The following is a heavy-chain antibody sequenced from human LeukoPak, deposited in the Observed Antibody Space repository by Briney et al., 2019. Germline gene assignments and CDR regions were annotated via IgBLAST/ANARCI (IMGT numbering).Heavy chain of an antibody. V-gene: IGHV7-4-1*02. CDR2: IDTNTGIP. J-gene: IGHJ4*02. D-gene: IGHD1-14*01. CDR1: GYTFTNFA. Sequence: ASVKVSCKASGYTFTNFAMNWVRQAPGQGLEWMGWIDTNTGIPTYAQGFTGRFVFSLDTSVSTVYLQISSLQADDAAVYFCARDPGSQRVNRLARRGDYWGQGTLVTVSP. CDR3: ARDPGSQRVNRLARRGDY.